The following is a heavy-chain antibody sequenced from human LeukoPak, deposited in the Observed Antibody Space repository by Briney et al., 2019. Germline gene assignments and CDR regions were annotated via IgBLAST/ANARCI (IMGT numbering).Heavy chain of an antibody. CDR2: INAGNGNI. D-gene: IGHD2-2*01. J-gene: IGHJ6*02. Sequence: GASVKFSCRASGQTSPTYAINGVGRPPGQGLDGLGWINAGNGNIKYSQKLQGRVTITGDTSASTAYMELSSLRSEDTAVYYCARGYCSSTSCYMDVWGQGTTVT. V-gene: IGHV1-3*01. CDR3: ARGYCSSTSCYMDV. CDR1: GQTSPTYA.